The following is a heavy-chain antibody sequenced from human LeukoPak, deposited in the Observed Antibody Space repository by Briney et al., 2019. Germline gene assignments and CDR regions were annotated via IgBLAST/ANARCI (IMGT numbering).Heavy chain of an antibody. CDR3: ARHAYYYDSSGYLPYYFDY. J-gene: IGHJ4*02. CDR2: IYYSGST. CDR1: GGSISSYY. D-gene: IGHD3-22*01. Sequence: SETLSLTCTVSGGSISSYYWSWIRQPPGKGLEWIGYIYYSGSTNYNPSLKSRVTISVDTSKNQFSPKLRFVTAADTAVYYCARHAYYYDSSGYLPYYFDYWGQGTLVTVSS. V-gene: IGHV4-59*08.